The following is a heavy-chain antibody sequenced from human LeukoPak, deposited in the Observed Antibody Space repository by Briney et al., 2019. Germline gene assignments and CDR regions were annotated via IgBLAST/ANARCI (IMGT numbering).Heavy chain of an antibody. J-gene: IGHJ4*02. CDR1: GCTSSYFG. Sequence: GGSLRLSWAAAGCTSSYFGMRWVRQPPDKVLGWVAVISYDGSNKYYADSVKGRFTISRDNSKNTLYLQMNSLRTEDTAVYYCAKGIVSTSAGGFDCWGQGTLVTVSS. V-gene: IGHV3-30*18. CDR3: AKGIVSTSAGGFDC. CDR2: ISYDGSNK. D-gene: IGHD2-2*01.